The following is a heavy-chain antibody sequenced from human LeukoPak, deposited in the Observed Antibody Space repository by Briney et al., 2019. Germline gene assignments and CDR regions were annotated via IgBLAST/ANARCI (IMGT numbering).Heavy chain of an antibody. Sequence: SETLSLTCAVYGGSSSGYYWSWIRQPPGKGLEYIGEINHSGSTKYNPSLKSRVIISVDTSKNQVSLRLSSVTAADTAVYYCARVRLTVGAPDDAFDIWGQGTMVTVSS. CDR3: ARVRLTVGAPDDAFDI. V-gene: IGHV4-34*01. CDR2: INHSGST. D-gene: IGHD1-26*01. J-gene: IGHJ3*02. CDR1: GGSSSGYY.